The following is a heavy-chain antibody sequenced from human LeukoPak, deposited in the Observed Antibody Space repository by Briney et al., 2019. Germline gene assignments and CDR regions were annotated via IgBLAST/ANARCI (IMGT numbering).Heavy chain of an antibody. CDR2: MNPNSGNT. D-gene: IGHD4-17*01. CDR1: GYTFTSYD. CDR3: ARGRDYGDYESGDY. Sequence: ASLRVSSAASGYTFTSYDINWVRQATGQGLEWMGWMNPNSGNTGYAQKFQGRVTMTRNTSISTAYMELSSLRSEDTAVYYCARGRDYGDYESGDYWGQGTLVTVSS. J-gene: IGHJ4*02. V-gene: IGHV1-8*01.